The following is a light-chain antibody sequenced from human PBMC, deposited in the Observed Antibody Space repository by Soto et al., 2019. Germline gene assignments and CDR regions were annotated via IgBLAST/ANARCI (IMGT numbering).Light chain of an antibody. CDR3: CSYAGGSSVL. Sequence: QSALAQPASVSGSPGQSITISCTGTRSDVGGHTLVSWFQQYPGKAPKLMIYEDNKRPSGVSDRFSGSKSGNTASLTISGSQAEEEADYYCCSYAGGSSVLCGGGTK. J-gene: IGLJ2*01. CDR1: RSDVGGHTL. V-gene: IGLV2-23*01. CDR2: EDN.